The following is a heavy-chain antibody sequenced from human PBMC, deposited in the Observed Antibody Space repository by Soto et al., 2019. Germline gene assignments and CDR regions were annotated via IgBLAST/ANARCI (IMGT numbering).Heavy chain of an antibody. CDR1: GGSISSGGYY. D-gene: IGHD2-15*01. J-gene: IGHJ6*02. Sequence: QVQLQESGPGLVKPSQTLSLTCTVSGGSISSGGYYWSWIRQHPGKGLEWIGYIYYSGSTYYNPSLKSRVTISVDTSKNQFSLKLSSVTAADTAVYYCARGSGGSDFYYYYGMDVWGQGTTVTVSS. CDR3: ARGSGGSDFYYYYGMDV. CDR2: IYYSGST. V-gene: IGHV4-31*03.